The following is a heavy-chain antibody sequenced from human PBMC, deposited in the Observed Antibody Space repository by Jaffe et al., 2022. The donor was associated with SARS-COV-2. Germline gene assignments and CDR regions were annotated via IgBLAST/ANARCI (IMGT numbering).Heavy chain of an antibody. CDR3: AGSVIPAADGMDV. V-gene: IGHV3-23*01. D-gene: IGHD2-2*01. Sequence: EVQLLESGGGLVQPGGSLRLSCAASGFTFSNYAMTWVRQAPGKGLEYVSSITDTGGGTFYADSVRGRFTISRDNSKNTLFLQMNNLRAEDTAVYYCAGSVIPAADGMDVWGQGTPVTVSS. CDR1: GFTFSNYA. J-gene: IGHJ6*02. CDR2: ITDTGGGT.